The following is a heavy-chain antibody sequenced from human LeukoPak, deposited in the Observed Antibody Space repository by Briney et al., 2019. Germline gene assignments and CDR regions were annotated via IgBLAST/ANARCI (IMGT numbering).Heavy chain of an antibody. Sequence: GGSLRLSCVASGFPFSGYWMTWVRQAPGKGLEWVANIKQDGSKRSYVDSVKGRFTISRDNAKNSLYLQMNSLRAEDTAIYYCTRVGYIDEGIDYWGQGTLVTVSS. J-gene: IGHJ4*02. D-gene: IGHD5-24*01. CDR2: IKQDGSKR. CDR3: TRVGYIDEGIDY. CDR1: GFPFSGYW. V-gene: IGHV3-7*04.